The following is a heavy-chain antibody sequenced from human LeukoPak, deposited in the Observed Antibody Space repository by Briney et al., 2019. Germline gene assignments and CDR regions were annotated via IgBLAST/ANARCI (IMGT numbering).Heavy chain of an antibody. CDR1: GYTFTGYY. V-gene: IGHV1-2*02. CDR3: ARSYCTTTSCYIQEY. CDR2: INPNTSGT. J-gene: IGHJ4*02. D-gene: IGHD2-2*02. Sequence: ASVKVSCKASGYTFTGYYMHWVRQAPGQGLEWVGWINPNTSGTNYAQSFQGRVTMTRDTSISTAYMELSRLRSDDTAVYYCARSYCTTTSCYIQEYWGQGTLVTVSS.